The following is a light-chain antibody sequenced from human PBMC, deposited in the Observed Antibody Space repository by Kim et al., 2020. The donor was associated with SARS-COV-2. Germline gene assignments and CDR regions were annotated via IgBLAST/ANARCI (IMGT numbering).Light chain of an antibody. V-gene: IGKV3-20*01. CDR1: QTVRSNY. Sequence: EIVLTQSPGTLSLSPGERATLSCRASQTVRSNYLAWYQQKPGQAPSLLIDDLYTRATGIPDRFSGSGSGTDFTLTISRLEPEDYAVYCWQQYDRLITFGQGTRLEIK. J-gene: IGKJ5*01. CDR2: DLY. CDR3: QQYDRLIT.